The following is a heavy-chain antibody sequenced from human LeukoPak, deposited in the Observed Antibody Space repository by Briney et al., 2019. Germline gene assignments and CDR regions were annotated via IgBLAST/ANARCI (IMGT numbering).Heavy chain of an antibody. CDR1: GFTFSSYS. CDR2: ISSSSSYI. V-gene: IGHV3-21*01. Sequence: GGSLRLSCSASGFTFSSYSMNSVRQAPGKGLEWVSSISSSSSYIYYADSVKGRFTISRDNAKNSLYLQMNSRRAEDTAVYYCARDFSYYDSSGQCGYWGQGTLVTVSS. J-gene: IGHJ4*02. CDR3: ARDFSYYDSSGQCGY. D-gene: IGHD3-22*01.